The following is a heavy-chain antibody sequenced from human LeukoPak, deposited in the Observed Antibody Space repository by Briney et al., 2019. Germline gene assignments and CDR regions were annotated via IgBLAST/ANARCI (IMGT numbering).Heavy chain of an antibody. J-gene: IGHJ4*02. CDR3: AKKWGVGTTTLDYFDY. CDR2: ISGSAGST. V-gene: IGHV3-23*01. CDR1: GFTFSRHG. Sequence: GGSLRLSCAPSGFTFSRHGMHWVRQAPGKGLEWVSGISGSAGSTYYADSVKGRFTISRDNSKNTLYLQMNSLTDDDTAVYYCAKKWGVGTTTLDYFDYWGQGTLVTVSS. D-gene: IGHD1-26*01.